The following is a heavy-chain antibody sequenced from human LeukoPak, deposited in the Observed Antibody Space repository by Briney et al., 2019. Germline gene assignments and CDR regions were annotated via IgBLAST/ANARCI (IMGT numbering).Heavy chain of an antibody. J-gene: IGHJ6*03. V-gene: IGHV4-59*01. CDR3: ARANYDFWSGSDGYYYYYMDV. Sequence: SETLSLTCTVSGGSISGYYWTWIRQPPGKGLEWIGYVYYSGSTNYNPSLKSRVTISVDTSKNQFSLKLSSVTAADTAVYYCARANYDFWSGSDGYYYYYMDVWGKGTTVTVSS. CDR1: GGSISGYY. D-gene: IGHD3-3*01. CDR2: VYYSGST.